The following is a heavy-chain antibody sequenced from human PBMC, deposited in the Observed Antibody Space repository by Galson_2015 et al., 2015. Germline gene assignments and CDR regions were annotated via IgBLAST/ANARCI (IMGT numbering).Heavy chain of an antibody. CDR1: GGSISSGSYS. V-gene: IGHV4-61*02. D-gene: IGHD2-2*01. J-gene: IGHJ6*02. CDR2: IYTSGST. CDR3: ARASHNCSSTSCYSSYYYYGMDV. Sequence: TLSLTCTVSGGSISSGSYSWSWILQPAGKGLEWIGRIYTSGSTNYNTSLKTRVTISVDTSKNQFSLRLSSVTAADAAVYYCARASHNCSSTSCYSSYYYYGMDVWGQGTTVTVSS.